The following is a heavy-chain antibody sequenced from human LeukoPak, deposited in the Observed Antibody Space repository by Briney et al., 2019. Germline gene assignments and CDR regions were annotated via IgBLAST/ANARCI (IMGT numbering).Heavy chain of an antibody. CDR3: ARDRKGDY. Sequence: GGSLRLSCGASGFTFSDYSMNWVRQAPGKGLEWISYVGISSGNTKYAASVKGRFTISGDSAKNSVFLQMNNLRVEDTAVYYCARDRKGDYWGQGTLVTVSS. CDR1: GFTFSDYS. V-gene: IGHV3-48*04. J-gene: IGHJ4*02. CDR2: VGISSGNT.